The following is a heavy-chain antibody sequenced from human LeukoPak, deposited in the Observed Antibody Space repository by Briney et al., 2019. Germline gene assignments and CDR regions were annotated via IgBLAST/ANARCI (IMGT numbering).Heavy chain of an antibody. J-gene: IGHJ5*02. CDR1: GFTFSSYG. D-gene: IGHD4-17*01. Sequence: GGSLRLSCAASGFTFSSYGMHWVRQAPGKGLEWVAFIRYDGSNKYYADSVKGRFTISRDNSKNTLYLQMNSLRAENTAVYYCAREVVGTVTTHNWFDPWGQGTLVTVSS. CDR3: AREVVGTVTTHNWFDP. V-gene: IGHV3-30*02. CDR2: IRYDGSNK.